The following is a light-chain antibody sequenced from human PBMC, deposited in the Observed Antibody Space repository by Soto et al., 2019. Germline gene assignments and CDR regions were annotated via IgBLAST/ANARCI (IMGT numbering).Light chain of an antibody. Sequence: DIQMTQSPSTLSGSAGERVTITCRASQTISSWLAWYQQKPGKAPKLLIYKASTLKSGVPSRFSGSGSGTDFTLTISSLQPEDVATYYCQKYNSAPWTFGQGTKVDI. CDR3: QKYNSAPWT. V-gene: IGKV1-5*03. J-gene: IGKJ1*01. CDR1: QTISSW. CDR2: KAS.